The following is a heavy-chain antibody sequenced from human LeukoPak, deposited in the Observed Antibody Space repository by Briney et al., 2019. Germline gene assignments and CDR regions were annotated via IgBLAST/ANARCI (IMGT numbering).Heavy chain of an antibody. CDR2: IRSKAYGGTT. J-gene: IGHJ4*02. CDR1: GFTLGDYA. D-gene: IGHD6-19*01. V-gene: IGHV3-49*04. CDR3: GAGLYYFDY. Sequence: GGSLRLSCTASGFTLGDYAMSWVRDAPGKGLEWVGFIRSKAYGGTTEYAASVKGRFTISRDDSKSIAYLQMNSLKAEDTAVYYCGAGLYYFDYWGQGTLVTVSS.